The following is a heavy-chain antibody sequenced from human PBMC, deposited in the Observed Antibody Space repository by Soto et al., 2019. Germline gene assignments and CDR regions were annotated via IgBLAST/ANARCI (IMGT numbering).Heavy chain of an antibody. CDR2: ISGSGGST. V-gene: IGHV3-23*01. CDR3: AKSARRYCSSTSCYALDY. Sequence: GGSLRLSCAASGFTFSSYVMSWVRQAPGKGLERVSAISGSGGSTYYADSVKGRFTISRDNSKNTLYLQMNSLRAEDTAVYYCAKSARRYCSSTSCYALDYWGQGTLVTVSS. D-gene: IGHD2-2*01. CDR1: GFTFSSYV. J-gene: IGHJ4*02.